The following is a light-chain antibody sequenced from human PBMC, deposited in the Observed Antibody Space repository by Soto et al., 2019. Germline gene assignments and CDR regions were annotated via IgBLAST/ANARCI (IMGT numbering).Light chain of an antibody. V-gene: IGKV3-20*01. Sequence: EIVLTQSPGTLSLSPGERATLSCRASQSVSSIYLAWVQQKPGQAPRLLLYGASSRATGIPDRFSGSGSGTDFTLTISRLEPEDFEVYYCQQYGSSPLTFGGGTKVEI. CDR3: QQYGSSPLT. J-gene: IGKJ4*01. CDR2: GAS. CDR1: QSVSSIY.